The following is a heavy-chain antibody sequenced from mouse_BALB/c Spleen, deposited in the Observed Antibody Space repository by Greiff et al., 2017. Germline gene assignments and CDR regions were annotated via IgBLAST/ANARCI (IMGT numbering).Heavy chain of an antibody. Sequence: EVKLMESGAELVKPGASVKLSCTASGFNIKDTYMHWVKQRPEQGLEWIGRIDPANGNTKYDPKFQGKATITADTSSNTAYLQLSSLTSEDTAVYYCARDDPYAMDYWGQGTSVTVSS. V-gene: IGHV14-3*02. CDR3: ARDDPYAMDY. CDR2: IDPANGNT. CDR1: GFNIKDTY. D-gene: IGHD2-3*01. J-gene: IGHJ4*01.